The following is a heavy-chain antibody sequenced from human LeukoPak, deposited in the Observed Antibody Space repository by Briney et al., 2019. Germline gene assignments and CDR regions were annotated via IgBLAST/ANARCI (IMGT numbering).Heavy chain of an antibody. V-gene: IGHV4-59*08. CDR1: GGSIANNY. D-gene: IGHD3-22*01. Sequence: SEALSLTCTVSGGSIANNYWSRIRQPPGKGLEWIGYIYYSGSTNYNPSLKSRVTISVDTSKNQFSLKLSSVTAADTAVYYCARLILPDSGYYYDSSGYYDYWGQGTLVTVSS. J-gene: IGHJ4*02. CDR3: ARLILPDSGYYYDSSGYYDY. CDR2: IYYSGST.